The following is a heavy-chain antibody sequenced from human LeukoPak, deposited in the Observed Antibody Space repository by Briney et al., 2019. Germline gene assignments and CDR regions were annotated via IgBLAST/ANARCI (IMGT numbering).Heavy chain of an antibody. CDR3: ARDLAAAGSTEYNWFDP. J-gene: IGHJ5*02. CDR2: INTYNGDT. V-gene: IGHV1-18*01. D-gene: IGHD6-13*01. Sequence: ASVKVSCKASGYTFYSYGITWVRQAPGQGLEWMGWINTYNGDTSYAQKLQGRVTMTTDTSTSTTYMELRSLTSDDTAMYYCARDLAAAGSTEYNWFDPWGQGTLVTVSS. CDR1: GYTFYSYG.